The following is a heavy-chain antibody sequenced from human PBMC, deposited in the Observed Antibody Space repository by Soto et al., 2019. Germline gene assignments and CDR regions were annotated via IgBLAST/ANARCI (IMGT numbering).Heavy chain of an antibody. CDR1: GGSFSGYY. V-gene: IGHV4-34*01. CDR2: INHSGST. J-gene: IGHJ4*02. D-gene: IGHD6-6*01. CDR3: ARHVRSKLVPYDY. Sequence: PSETLSLTCVVYGGSFSGYYWSWIRQPPGKGLEWIGEINHSGSTNYNPSLKSRVTISVDTSKNQFSLKLSSVTAADTAVYYCARHVRSKLVPYDYWGQGTLVTVSS.